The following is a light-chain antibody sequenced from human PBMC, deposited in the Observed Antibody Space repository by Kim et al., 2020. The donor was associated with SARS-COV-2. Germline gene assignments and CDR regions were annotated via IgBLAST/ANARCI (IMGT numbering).Light chain of an antibody. CDR3: NSRDSTDNHWV. CDR1: SLRRFY. CDR2: GKT. Sequence: SSELTQDPAVSVALGQTVRITCQGDSLRRFYASWYQQKPGQAPVLVIYGKTNRPSGIPDRFSGSSSGNTASLTITGAQAEDEADYYCNSRDSTDNHWVFGGRTQLTVL. V-gene: IGLV3-19*01. J-gene: IGLJ3*02.